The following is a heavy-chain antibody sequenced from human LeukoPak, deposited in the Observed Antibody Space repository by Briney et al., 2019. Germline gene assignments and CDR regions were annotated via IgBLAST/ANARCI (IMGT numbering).Heavy chain of an antibody. J-gene: IGHJ4*02. V-gene: IGHV4-34*06. CDR1: VGSFSGYY. CDR3: SRRPEALDY. D-gene: IGHD2-2*01. Sequence: SETLSLTCAVSVGSFSGYYWHWIRQPPGKGLEWIGEINHSGSTNYNPSLKSRVTISVDRSKNKFSLNLGSVTAADTAVYYCSRRPEALDYWGQGTLVTVSS. CDR2: INHSGST.